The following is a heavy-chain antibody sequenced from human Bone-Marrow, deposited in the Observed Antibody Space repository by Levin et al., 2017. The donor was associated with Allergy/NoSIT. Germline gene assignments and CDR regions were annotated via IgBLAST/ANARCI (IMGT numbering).Heavy chain of an antibody. J-gene: IGHJ4*02. CDR3: ARGLGAMGIDS. V-gene: IGHV4-59*01. CDR1: GGSISSDY. Sequence: PGGSLRLSCTVSGGSISSDYWYWIRQSPGKGLECIGYLYSGASTNYHPSLKSRVTISVDTSKSQLSLKLRSVTAADTAVYYCARGLGAMGIDSWGQGTPVTVSS. CDR2: LYSGAST. D-gene: IGHD3-10*01.